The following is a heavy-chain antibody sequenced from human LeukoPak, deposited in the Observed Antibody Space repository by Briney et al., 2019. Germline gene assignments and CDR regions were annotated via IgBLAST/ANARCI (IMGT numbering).Heavy chain of an antibody. J-gene: IGHJ5*02. CDR1: GYSFTTYG. V-gene: IGHV1-18*01. Sequence: TAVKVSCKASGYSFTTYGISWVRQAPGQGLEWMGWISVYSGNTNYAQKLQGRVTMTTDTSTSTAYMELRSLRYDDTAVYYCARDMIAARPSWFDPWGQGTLVTVSS. D-gene: IGHD6-6*01. CDR2: ISVYSGNT. CDR3: ARDMIAARPSWFDP.